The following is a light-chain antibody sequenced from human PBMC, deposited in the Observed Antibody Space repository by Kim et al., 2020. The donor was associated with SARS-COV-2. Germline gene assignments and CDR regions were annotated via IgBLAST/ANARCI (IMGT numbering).Light chain of an antibody. J-gene: IGLJ2*01. Sequence: SSELTQDPAVSVALGQTVRITCQGDSLRSYYASWYQQKPGQAPLLVIYGKNNRPSGIPDRFSGSSSGNTASLTITGAQAEDEADYYCKSRDSCGKVVFGGGTKLTVL. CDR1: SLRSYY. CDR3: KSRDSCGKVV. V-gene: IGLV3-19*01. CDR2: GKN.